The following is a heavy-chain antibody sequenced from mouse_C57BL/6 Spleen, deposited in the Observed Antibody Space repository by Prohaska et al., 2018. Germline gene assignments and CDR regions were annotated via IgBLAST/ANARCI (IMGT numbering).Heavy chain of an antibody. CDR1: GYTFTSYV. D-gene: IGHD2-3*01. CDR3: AREDGYYPY. V-gene: IGHV1-81*01. CDR2: IYPRIGNT. Sequence: QVQLQQSGAELARPGASVQLSCKASGYTFTSYVISWVMHRTGQCLEWIREIYPRIGNTYYNEKFKGKATLTADKSSSTGYMELLSLTSEDSVVYFCAREDGYYPYWGQGTLVTVSA. J-gene: IGHJ3*01.